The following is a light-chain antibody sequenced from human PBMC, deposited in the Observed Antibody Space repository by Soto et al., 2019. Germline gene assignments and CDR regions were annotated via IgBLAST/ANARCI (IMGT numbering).Light chain of an antibody. Sequence: EIVMTQSPATLSVSPGERATLSCRASQSVSSNLAWYQQKPGQAPRLLIYGASTRATGIPAMFSGSGSGTEFTLTISSLQSEDFAVYYCQEYNNWPPRRTFGQGTKLEIK. V-gene: IGKV3-15*01. CDR3: QEYNNWPPRRT. CDR1: QSVSSN. CDR2: GAS. J-gene: IGKJ2*02.